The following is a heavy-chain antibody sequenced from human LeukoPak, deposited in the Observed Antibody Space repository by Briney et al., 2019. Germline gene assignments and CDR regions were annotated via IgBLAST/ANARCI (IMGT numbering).Heavy chain of an antibody. V-gene: IGHV1-18*01. J-gene: IGHJ4*02. CDR3: ARGGYYGSGSFPDY. D-gene: IGHD3-10*01. CDR1: CYIFASFG. Sequence: ASVKVSSKAACYIFASFGVNWGRRAPGQGLEWMGWISAYNGDTNYAPNLQGRVTMTTDTSTSTAYMDLRSLRSDDTGVYYCARGGYYGSGSFPDYWGQGTLVTVSS. CDR2: ISAYNGDT.